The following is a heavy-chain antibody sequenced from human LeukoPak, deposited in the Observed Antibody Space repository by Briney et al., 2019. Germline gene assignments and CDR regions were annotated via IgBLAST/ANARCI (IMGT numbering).Heavy chain of an antibody. D-gene: IGHD1-26*01. Sequence: SETLSLTCTVSGDSISNYYWSWIRQPAGKGLEWIGRIYTSGSTNYNPSLKSRVTMSVDTSKNQFSLKLSSVTAADTAVYYCARSFDIVGATTLDYWGQGTLVTVSS. CDR1: GDSISNYY. CDR3: ARSFDIVGATTLDY. CDR2: IYTSGST. J-gene: IGHJ4*02. V-gene: IGHV4-4*07.